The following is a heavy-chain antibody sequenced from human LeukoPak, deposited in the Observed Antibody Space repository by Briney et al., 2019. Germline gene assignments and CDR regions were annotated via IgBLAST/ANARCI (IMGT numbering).Heavy chain of an antibody. J-gene: IGHJ4*02. V-gene: IGHV3-15*05. CDR2: IISKSDGGTT. D-gene: IGHD4-11*01. CDR1: GFSLSDAY. CDR3: LAQYYFDY. Sequence: GGSLRLSCAASGFSLSDAYMSWDRQTPGKRLEWIGRIISKSDGGTTDYAAPVQGRFIISRDDSKGTLYLQLNSLRTDDTAVYYCLAQYYFDYWGRGTLVTVSS.